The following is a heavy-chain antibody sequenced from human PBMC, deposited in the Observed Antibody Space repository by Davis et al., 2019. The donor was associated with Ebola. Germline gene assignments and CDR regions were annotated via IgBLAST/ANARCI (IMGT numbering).Heavy chain of an antibody. D-gene: IGHD4/OR15-4a*01. Sequence: ASVKVSRKASGYTITGYYIHWVRQAPGQGLEWMGWINPNSGATNSAQKFQGWVAMTTDTSLNTAYMELTSLKSDATAVYYCARGSYGDYYDYGMDVWGQGTTVIVSS. V-gene: IGHV1-2*04. J-gene: IGHJ6*02. CDR2: INPNSGAT. CDR3: ARGSYGDYYDYGMDV. CDR1: GYTITGYY.